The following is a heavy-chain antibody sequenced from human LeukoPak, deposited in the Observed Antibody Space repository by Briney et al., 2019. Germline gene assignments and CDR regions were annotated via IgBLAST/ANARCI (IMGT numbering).Heavy chain of an antibody. D-gene: IGHD3-10*01. J-gene: IGHJ4*02. CDR1: GDSISSHPYY. CDR3: ARDLQWFGDVYYFDH. CDR2: VYYRGTT. Sequence: PSETLSLTCTVSGDSISSHPYYWAWIRQPPGKGLEWIGRVYYRGTTDYNPSLMSRVTISIDTSMNQFPLKMTSVTAADTAVYYCARDLQWFGDVYYFDHWGQGSQVTVSS. V-gene: IGHV4-39*06.